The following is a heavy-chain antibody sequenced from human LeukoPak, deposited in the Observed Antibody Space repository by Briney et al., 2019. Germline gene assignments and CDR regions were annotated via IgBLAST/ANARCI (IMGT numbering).Heavy chain of an antibody. D-gene: IGHD6-19*01. CDR3: ARLNQYSSGWDAFDI. J-gene: IGHJ3*02. CDR1: GYTFTSYG. Sequence: GASVKVSCKASGYTFTSYGFTWVRQAPGQGLEWMGRINPNSGGTNYAQKFQGRVTMTRDTSISTAYMELSGLRSDDTAVYYCARLNQYSSGWDAFDIWGQGTMVTVSS. CDR2: INPNSGGT. V-gene: IGHV1-2*06.